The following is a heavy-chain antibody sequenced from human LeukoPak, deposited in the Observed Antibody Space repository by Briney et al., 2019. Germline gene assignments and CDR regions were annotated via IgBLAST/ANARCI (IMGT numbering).Heavy chain of an antibody. D-gene: IGHD6-6*01. V-gene: IGHV3-23*01. Sequence: GGSLRLSCEASGFTFSSYAMNWVRQAPGKGLEWVSGTSNSGGSTYYADSVKGRFTISRDNSKNTLCLQMNSLRAEDTAVYYCAKETSSSFDYWGQGTLVTVSS. CDR2: TSNSGGST. CDR3: AKETSSSFDY. J-gene: IGHJ4*02. CDR1: GFTFSSYA.